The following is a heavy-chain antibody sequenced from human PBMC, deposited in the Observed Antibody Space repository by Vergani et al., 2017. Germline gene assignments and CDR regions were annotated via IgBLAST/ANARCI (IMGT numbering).Heavy chain of an antibody. CDR2: IYYSGST. D-gene: IGHD6-19*01. CDR3: AGLPVVVAGTNYYYYYGMDV. Sequence: QVQLQESGPGLVKPSETLSLTCTVSVGSISSYYWSWIRQPPGKGLEWIGYIYYSGSTNYNPSLKSRVTISVDTSKNQFSLKLSSVTAADTAVYYCAGLPVVVAGTNYYYYYGMDVWGQGTTVTVSS. V-gene: IGHV4-59*01. J-gene: IGHJ6*02. CDR1: VGSISSYY.